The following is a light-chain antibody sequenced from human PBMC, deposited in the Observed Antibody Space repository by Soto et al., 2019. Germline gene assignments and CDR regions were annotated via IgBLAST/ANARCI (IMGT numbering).Light chain of an antibody. CDR3: QVWDRSSDHYV. V-gene: IGLV3-21*02. CDR2: DDS. Sequence: SSELTQPPSVSVAPGQTASITCGGNDIESKSVHWYQQKPGQAPVLVVYDDSDRPSGIPERFSGSNSGNTATLTISRVEAGDEAEYYCQVWDRSSDHYVFGTVTKLTVL. J-gene: IGLJ1*01. CDR1: DIESKS.